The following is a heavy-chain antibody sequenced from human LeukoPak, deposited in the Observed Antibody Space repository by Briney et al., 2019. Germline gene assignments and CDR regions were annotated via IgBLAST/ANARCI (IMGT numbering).Heavy chain of an antibody. Sequence: SETLSLTCTVSGGSTSTYFWSWIRQPPGKGLEWIGYIYYSGSTNYNPSLKSRVTISVDTSKNQFSLKLSSVTAADTAVYYCARVSALHCSGGSCYHNWFDPWGQGTLVTVSS. V-gene: IGHV4-59*01. J-gene: IGHJ5*02. CDR3: ARVSALHCSGGSCYHNWFDP. CDR1: GGSTSTYF. CDR2: IYYSGST. D-gene: IGHD2-15*01.